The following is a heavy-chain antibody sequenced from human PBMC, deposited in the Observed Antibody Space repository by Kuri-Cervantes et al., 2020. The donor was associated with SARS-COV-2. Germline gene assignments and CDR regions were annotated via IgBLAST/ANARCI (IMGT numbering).Heavy chain of an antibody. D-gene: IGHD5-18*01. CDR2: IYHTGNT. Sequence: SETLSLTCNVSGGSLTSGDYFWTWIRRPPGKGLECIGYIYHTGNTYYNPSLKGRVAMSVDTAKNQFSLNLNSLTAADTAVYYCARSPYNYGYPEYYYHMDVWGKGTTVTVSS. J-gene: IGHJ6*03. V-gene: IGHV4-30-4*08. CDR1: GGSLTSGDYF. CDR3: ARSPYNYGYPEYYYHMDV.